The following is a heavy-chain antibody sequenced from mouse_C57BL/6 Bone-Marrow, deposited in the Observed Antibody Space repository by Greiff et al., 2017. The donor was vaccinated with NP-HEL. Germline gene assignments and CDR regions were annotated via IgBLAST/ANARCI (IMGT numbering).Heavy chain of an antibody. CDR1: GYSITSGYY. CDR3: ARGGTTVNFDY. D-gene: IGHD1-1*01. J-gene: IGHJ2*01. CDR2: ISYDGSN. Sequence: EVKLVESGPGLVKPSQSLSLTCSVTGYSITSGYYWNWIRQFPGNKLEWMGYISYDGSNNYNPSLKNRISITRDTSKNQFFLKLNSVTTEDTATYYCARGGTTVNFDYWGQGTTLTVSS. V-gene: IGHV3-6*01.